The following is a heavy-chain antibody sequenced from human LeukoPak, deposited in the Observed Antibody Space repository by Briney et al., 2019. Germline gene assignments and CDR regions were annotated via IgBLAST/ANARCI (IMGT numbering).Heavy chain of an antibody. J-gene: IGHJ4*02. CDR2: ISYDGNTI. Sequence: GGSLRLSCAASEVTFRNYAVHWVRQAPGKGLQWVAVISYDGNTIHYADSVKGRFIISRDTSKNTLYLQMNSLRAEDTAVYYCARSGGLQKFDYWGQGTLVTVSS. CDR1: EVTFRNYA. V-gene: IGHV3-30-3*01. D-gene: IGHD4-11*01. CDR3: ARSGGLQKFDY.